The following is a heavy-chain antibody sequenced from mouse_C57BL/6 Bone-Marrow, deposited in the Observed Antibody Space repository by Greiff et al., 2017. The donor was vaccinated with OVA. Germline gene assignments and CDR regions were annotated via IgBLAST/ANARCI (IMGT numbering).Heavy chain of an antibody. D-gene: IGHD2-10*01. J-gene: IGHJ2*01. V-gene: IGHV1-50*01. CDR2: IDPSDSYT. Sequence: VQLQQSGAELVKPGASVKLSCKASGYTFTSYWMQWVKQRPGQGLEWIGEIDPSDSYTNYNQKFKGKATLTVDTSSSTAYMQLSSLTSEDSAVYYCARESLLWPYYFDYWGQGTTLTVSS. CDR1: GYTFTSYW. CDR3: ARESLLWPYYFDY.